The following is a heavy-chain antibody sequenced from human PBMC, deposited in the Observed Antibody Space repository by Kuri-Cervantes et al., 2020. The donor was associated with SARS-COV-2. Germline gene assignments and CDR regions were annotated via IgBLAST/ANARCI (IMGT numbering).Heavy chain of an antibody. CDR2: IIPIFGTA. Sequence: SVKVSCKASGGTFSSYAISWVRQAPGQGLEWMGGIIPIFGTANYAQKFQGRVTITTDESTSTAYMELSSLRSEDTAVYYCASGYSSGPHYYYYYMDVWGKGTTVTVSS. D-gene: IGHD6-19*01. J-gene: IGHJ6*03. CDR3: ASGYSSGPHYYYYYMDV. CDR1: GGTFSSYA. V-gene: IGHV1-69*05.